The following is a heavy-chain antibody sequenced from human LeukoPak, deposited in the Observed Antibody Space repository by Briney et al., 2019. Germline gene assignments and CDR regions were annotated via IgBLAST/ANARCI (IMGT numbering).Heavy chain of an antibody. J-gene: IGHJ4*02. CDR2: ISSSGNTI. CDR3: ARRRGDSYGYGDY. D-gene: IGHD5-18*01. Sequence: TGGSLRLSCAASGFTFSSYSMNWVRQAPGKGLEWVSYISSSGNTIDYADSVKGRFTISRDNAKNSLYLQMVSLRAEDTAVYYCARRRGDSYGYGDYWGQGTLVTVTA. CDR1: GFTFSSYS. V-gene: IGHV3-48*04.